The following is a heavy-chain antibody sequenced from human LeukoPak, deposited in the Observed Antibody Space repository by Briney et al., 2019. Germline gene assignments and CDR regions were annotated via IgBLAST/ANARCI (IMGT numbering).Heavy chain of an antibody. Sequence: GGSLRLSCAASGFTFSSYAMSWVRQAPGKGLEWVSAISGSGGSTYYADSVKGRFTISRDNSKNTLYLQMSSLRAEDTAVYYCAKDREVVVAATFDYWGQGTLVTVSS. CDR2: ISGSGGST. V-gene: IGHV3-23*01. CDR1: GFTFSSYA. CDR3: AKDREVVVAATFDY. J-gene: IGHJ4*02. D-gene: IGHD2-15*01.